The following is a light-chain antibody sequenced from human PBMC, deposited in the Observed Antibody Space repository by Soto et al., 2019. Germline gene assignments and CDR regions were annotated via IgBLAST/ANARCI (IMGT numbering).Light chain of an antibody. CDR3: QQYKNWPT. V-gene: IGKV3-15*01. CDR1: QSVTGH. J-gene: IGKJ4*01. Sequence: EIVLTQSPGTLSLSPGERATLSCRASQSVTGHLAWYQQKPGQAPRLLIYDTSTRATGIPARFSGSGSGTEFTLTISSLQSEDSALYYCQQYKNWPTFGGGTKVDIK. CDR2: DTS.